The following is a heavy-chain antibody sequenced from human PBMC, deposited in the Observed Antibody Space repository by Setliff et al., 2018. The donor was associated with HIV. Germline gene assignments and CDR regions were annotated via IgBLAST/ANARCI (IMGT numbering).Heavy chain of an antibody. CDR3: VRHVWSDDFLVPGWFDS. CDR1: GGSIIDSRYF. J-gene: IGHJ5*01. CDR2: VYYSGIT. V-gene: IGHV4-39*01. D-gene: IGHD3-3*01. Sequence: PSETLSLTCTVSGGSIIDSRYFWGWIRQPPGKGLEWIGSVYYSGITYYSSSLKRRVTVSVDTSRIQFSLKLTSVTAADTAVYKCVRHVWSDDFLVPGWFDSWSQGTLVTVSS.